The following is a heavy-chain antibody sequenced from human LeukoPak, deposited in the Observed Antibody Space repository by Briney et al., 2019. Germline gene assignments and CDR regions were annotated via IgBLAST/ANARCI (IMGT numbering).Heavy chain of an antibody. CDR1: GYTLTSYG. CDR3: ARGAYGDK. CDR2: ISTQSGNT. Sequence: ASVKVSCKASGYTLTSYGINWMQQAPGQGLEWMGWISTQSGNTSYAQKVQGRLTLTTDRSTNTAYMELRSLRSDDTAVYYCARGAYGDKWGQGTMVTVSS. V-gene: IGHV1-18*01. D-gene: IGHD4-17*01. J-gene: IGHJ4*02.